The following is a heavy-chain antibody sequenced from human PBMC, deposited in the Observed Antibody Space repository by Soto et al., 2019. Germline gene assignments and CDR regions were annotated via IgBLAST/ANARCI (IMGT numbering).Heavy chain of an antibody. CDR2: VYYGGTT. CDR3: LRHATLQLRPFDH. D-gene: IGHD1-1*01. Sequence: QLHLQESGPGVMKPSETLSLTCTVSGVSVTIPNYYWAWVRPSPGKGVEGMASVYYGGTTYYNPYLKSLVSIVVVTSTRQFTLTLTDLTAADSSMYSCLRHATLQLRPFDHWGQGTLVTVSS. CDR1: GVSVTIPNYY. J-gene: IGHJ4*02. V-gene: IGHV4-39*01.